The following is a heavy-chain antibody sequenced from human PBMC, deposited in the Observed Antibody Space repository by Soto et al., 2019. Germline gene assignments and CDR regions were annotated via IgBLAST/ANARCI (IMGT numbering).Heavy chain of an antibody. D-gene: IGHD4-17*01. J-gene: IGHJ1*01. CDR3: AGPMTTVTTQYFQH. V-gene: IGHV4-59*08. CDR1: GGSISSYY. CDR2: IYYSGST. Sequence: SETLSLTCTVSGGSISSYYWSWIRQPPGKGLEWIGYIYYSGSTNYNPSLKSRVTISVDTSKNQFSLKLSSVTAADTAVYYCAGPMTTVTTQYFQHWGQGTLVTVSS.